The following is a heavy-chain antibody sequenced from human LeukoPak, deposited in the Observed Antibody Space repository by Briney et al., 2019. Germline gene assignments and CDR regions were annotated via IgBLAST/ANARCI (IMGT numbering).Heavy chain of an antibody. J-gene: IGHJ5*02. CDR2: ISSSGANA. CDR3: AKDMELAS. D-gene: IGHD1-26*01. V-gene: IGHV3-23*01. Sequence: GGSLTLSCAAPGFTFRDAAMTWVRQAPGKGLEWVSLISSSGANAYYADSVKGRFTISRDNSKNTLYLQMNNLRGEDTAEYYCAKDMELASWGQGTLVTVSS. CDR1: GFTFRDAA.